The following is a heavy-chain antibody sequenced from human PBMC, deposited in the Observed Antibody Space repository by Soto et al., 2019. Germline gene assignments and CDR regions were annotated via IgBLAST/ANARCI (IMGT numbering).Heavy chain of an antibody. CDR3: AKGRSYYYYYGVDV. Sequence: GGSLRLSCAASGFTFSSYAMNWVRQAPGKGLEWVSYISSSSSTIYYADSVKGRFTISRDNAKNSLYLQMNSLRAEDTAVYYCAKGRSYYYYYGVDVWGQGTTVTVSS. CDR2: ISSSSSTI. V-gene: IGHV3-48*01. CDR1: GFTFSSYA. J-gene: IGHJ6*02.